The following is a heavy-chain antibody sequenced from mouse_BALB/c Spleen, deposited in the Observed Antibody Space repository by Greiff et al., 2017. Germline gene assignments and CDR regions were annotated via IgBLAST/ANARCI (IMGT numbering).Heavy chain of an antibody. CDR2: IDPETGGT. D-gene: IGHD1-1*01. CDR1: GYTFTDYE. CDR3: TRGYYGSSRYAMDY. Sequence: QVQLQQSGAELVRPGASVTLSCKASGYTFTDYEMHWVKQTPVHGLEWIGAIDPETGGTAYNQKFKGKATLTADKSSSTAYMELRSLTSEDSAVYYGTRGYYGSSRYAMDYWGQGTSVTVSS. V-gene: IGHV1-15*01. J-gene: IGHJ4*01.